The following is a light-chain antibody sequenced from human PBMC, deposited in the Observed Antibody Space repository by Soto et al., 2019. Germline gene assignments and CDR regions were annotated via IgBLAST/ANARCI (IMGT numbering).Light chain of an antibody. J-gene: IGKJ1*01. CDR3: QQANSFPPWT. CDR2: PAS. CDR1: QDIGTW. V-gene: IGKV1-12*01. Sequence: DIQMNQSPSSVSASIGDRVIITCRASQDIGTWLAWYQQKPGQVPHLLMYPASTLHSGVPSRFSGSGSGTEFALTLSSLQPEDFATYYCQQANSFPPWTFGQGTKVDNK.